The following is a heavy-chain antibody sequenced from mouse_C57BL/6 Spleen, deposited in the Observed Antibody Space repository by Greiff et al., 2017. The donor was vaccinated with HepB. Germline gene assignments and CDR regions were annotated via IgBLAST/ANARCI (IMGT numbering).Heavy chain of an antibody. CDR2: IYPGDGDT. D-gene: IGHD1-1*01. V-gene: IGHV1-80*01. CDR1: GYAFSSYW. Sequence: QVQLKQSGAELVKPGASVKISCKASGYAFSSYWMNWVKQRPGKGLEWIGQIYPGDGDTNYNGKFKGKATLTADKSSSTAYMQLSSLTSDDSAVYFCARSYDYYGSSYFDYWGQGTTLTVSS. J-gene: IGHJ2*01. CDR3: ARSYDYYGSSYFDY.